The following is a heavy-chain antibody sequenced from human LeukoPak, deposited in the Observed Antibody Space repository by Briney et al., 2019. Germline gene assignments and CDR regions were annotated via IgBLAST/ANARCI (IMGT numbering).Heavy chain of an antibody. Sequence: GGSLRLSCVGALGSHWMGWVRQAPGKGLEWVANIKEDGSQKYYMDSVEGRFTISRDNAKSSLLLQMNNLRVEDTAVYYCTRDQTWGQGTLVTVSS. CDR1: LGSHW. J-gene: IGHJ4*02. CDR3: TRDQT. CDR2: IKEDGSQK. V-gene: IGHV3-7*01.